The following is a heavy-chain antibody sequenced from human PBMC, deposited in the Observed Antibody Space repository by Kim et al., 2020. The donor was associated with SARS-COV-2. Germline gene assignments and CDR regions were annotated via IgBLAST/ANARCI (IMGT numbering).Heavy chain of an antibody. J-gene: IGHJ4*02. V-gene: IGHV5-51*01. Sequence: RPSFQGQVTISADKSISTAYLQWSSLKASDTAMYYCARHSGDTAMPNPDYWGQGTLVTVSS. D-gene: IGHD5-18*01. CDR3: ARHSGDTAMPNPDY.